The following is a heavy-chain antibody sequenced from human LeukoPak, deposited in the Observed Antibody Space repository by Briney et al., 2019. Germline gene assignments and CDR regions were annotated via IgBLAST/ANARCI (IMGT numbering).Heavy chain of an antibody. D-gene: IGHD2-2*01. CDR2: INPSGIRT. CDR3: HLLNACPACY. CDR1: GHTFNSYY. Sequence: ASVKVSCKASGHTFNSYYLHWVRQDPGQGLEWMGVINPSGIRTTYAQRFQGSLTMTRDTSTGTVYMELSSLRSEDAALYYCHLLNACPACYWRQGTLVTVSS. V-gene: IGHV1-46*02. J-gene: IGHJ4*02.